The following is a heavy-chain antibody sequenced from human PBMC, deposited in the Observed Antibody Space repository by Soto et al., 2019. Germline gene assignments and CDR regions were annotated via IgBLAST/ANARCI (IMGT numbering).Heavy chain of an antibody. CDR3: ARCTVDTIVTSGWCHLLDP. J-gene: IGHJ5*02. Sequence: EVQLLDSGGGLVQPGGSLRLSCAASGFTFSSSAMSWVRQAPGKGLEGVSAVSGSGWTTYYADSVRGRVTISRANSKNTLYLQMNSLRAEDTDIYVCARCTVDTIVTSGWCHLLDPWGQGTLVTVSS. V-gene: IGHV3-23*01. CDR1: GFTFSSSA. D-gene: IGHD6-19*01. CDR2: VSGSGWTT.